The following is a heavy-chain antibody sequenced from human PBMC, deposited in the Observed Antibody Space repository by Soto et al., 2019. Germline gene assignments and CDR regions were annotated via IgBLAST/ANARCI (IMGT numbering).Heavy chain of an antibody. CDR3: ARDRRYGMDV. CDR2: INHSGGT. V-gene: IGHV4-34*02. CDR1: GGSFSGHF. Sequence: QVQLQQWGARLLKPSETLSLTCAVYGGSFSGHFWTWIRQAPGKGLEWIGEINHSGGTNYNSSLKSRVSISIDTSKNQFSLILNSVTAADTAVYYCARDRRYGMDVWGQGTTVSVSS. J-gene: IGHJ6*02.